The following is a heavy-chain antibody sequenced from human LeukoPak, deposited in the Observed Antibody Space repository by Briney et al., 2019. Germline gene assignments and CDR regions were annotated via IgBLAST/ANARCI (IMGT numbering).Heavy chain of an antibody. J-gene: IGHJ3*02. D-gene: IGHD6-13*01. CDR1: GYTFTSYG. Sequence: ASVKVSCKASGYTFTSYGISWVRPAPGQGLEWMGWISAYNGNTNYAQKLQGRVTMTTDTSTSTAYMELRSLRSDDTAVYCCARDFRVIAAAGRCAFDIWGQGTMVTVSS. CDR3: ARDFRVIAAAGRCAFDI. V-gene: IGHV1-18*01. CDR2: ISAYNGNT.